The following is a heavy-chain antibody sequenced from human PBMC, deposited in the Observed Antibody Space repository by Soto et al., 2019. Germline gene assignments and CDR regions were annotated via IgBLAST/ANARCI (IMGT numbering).Heavy chain of an antibody. CDR1: GFTFDDYA. Sequence: EVQLVESGGGLVQPGRSLRLSCAASGFTFDDYAMHWVRQAPGKGLEWVSGISWNSGSIDYADSVKGRFTISRDNAKNSLYLQMNSLRAEDTALYYCAKDRGWELLMYYFDYWGQGTLVTVSS. D-gene: IGHD1-26*01. CDR3: AKDRGWELLMYYFDY. J-gene: IGHJ4*02. CDR2: ISWNSGSI. V-gene: IGHV3-9*01.